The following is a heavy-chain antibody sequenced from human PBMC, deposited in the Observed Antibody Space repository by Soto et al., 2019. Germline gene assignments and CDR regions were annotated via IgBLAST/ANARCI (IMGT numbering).Heavy chain of an antibody. J-gene: IGHJ6*02. Sequence: SETLSLTCTVSGGSISSYYWSWIRQPPGKGLEWIGYIYYSGSTNYNPPLKSRVTISVDTSKNQFSLKLSSVTAADTAVYYCARNRGGGYYYGMDVWGQGTTVTVS. CDR3: ARNRGGGYYYGMDV. CDR2: IYYSGST. D-gene: IGHD3-22*01. CDR1: GGSISSYY. V-gene: IGHV4-59*01.